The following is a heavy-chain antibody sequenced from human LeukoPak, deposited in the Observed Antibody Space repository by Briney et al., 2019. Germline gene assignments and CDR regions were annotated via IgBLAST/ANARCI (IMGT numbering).Heavy chain of an antibody. J-gene: IGHJ4*01. CDR3: ARALSSSWYAAY. V-gene: IGHV3-30*04. Sequence: PGGPLKSPGETSGLSLTPYTITGFGKAPGEGPEWVALASGDGSHKQYAASVQGRFTISRDNSKSTVYLEMNSLKDGDTGIYYCARALSSSWYAAYWRHGTRVTVSP. CDR2: ASGDGSHK. CDR1: GLSLTPYT. D-gene: IGHD6-13*01.